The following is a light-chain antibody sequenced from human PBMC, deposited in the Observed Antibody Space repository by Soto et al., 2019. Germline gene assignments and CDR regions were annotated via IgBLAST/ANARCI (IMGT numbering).Light chain of an antibody. V-gene: IGKV3-15*01. CDR3: QQSNNWPYT. J-gene: IGKJ2*01. Sequence: EIVMTQSPATLSASPGERVTLSCRASQSVSDNFAWYQQKPGQAPRRLIYGASTRATTIPARFSGSGSGTEFTLTISSLQSEDFAVYYCQQSNNWPYTFGQGTKLDIK. CDR2: GAS. CDR1: QSVSDN.